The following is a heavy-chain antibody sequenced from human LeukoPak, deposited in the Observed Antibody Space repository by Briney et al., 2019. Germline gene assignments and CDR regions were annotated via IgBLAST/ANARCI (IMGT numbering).Heavy chain of an antibody. J-gene: IGHJ4*02. D-gene: IGHD3/OR15-3a*01. V-gene: IGHV3-11*04. CDR1: GFTFSDNY. CDR3: VRDLVWDTGRVDY. Sequence: GGSLRLSCAASGFTFSDNYMTWVRQAPGKGLEWLSYISGNGGDIQYADSVKGRFTISRDNAKNLLYLQMDSLRVEDTAIYYCVRDLVWDTGRVDYWGQGTLVTVSS. CDR2: ISGNGGDI.